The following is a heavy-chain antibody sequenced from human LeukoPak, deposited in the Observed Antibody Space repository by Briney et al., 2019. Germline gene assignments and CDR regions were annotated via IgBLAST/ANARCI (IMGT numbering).Heavy chain of an antibody. CDR3: ARGKLYYDFWSGYFENWFDP. D-gene: IGHD3-3*01. J-gene: IGHJ5*02. V-gene: IGHV4-34*01. CDR2: INHSGST. CDR1: GGSFSGYY. Sequence: SETLSLTCAVYGGSFSGYYWSWIRQPPGKGLEWIGEINHSGSTNYNPSLKSRVTISVDTSKNQFSLKLSSVTAADTAVYYCARGKLYYDFWSGYFENWFDPWGQGTLVTVSS.